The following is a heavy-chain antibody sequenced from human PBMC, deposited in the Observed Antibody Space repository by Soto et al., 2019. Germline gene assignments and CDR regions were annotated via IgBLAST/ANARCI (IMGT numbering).Heavy chain of an antibody. Sequence: SETLSLTCTVSGGSISSYYWSWIRQPPGKGLEWIGYIYYSGSTNYNPSLKSRVTISVDTSKNQLSLKLSSVTAADTAVYYCAREPEGSVFGLDSWGQGTLVTVSS. V-gene: IGHV4-59*08. J-gene: IGHJ4*02. CDR1: GGSISSYY. CDR3: AREPEGSVFGLDS. D-gene: IGHD3-10*02. CDR2: IYYSGST.